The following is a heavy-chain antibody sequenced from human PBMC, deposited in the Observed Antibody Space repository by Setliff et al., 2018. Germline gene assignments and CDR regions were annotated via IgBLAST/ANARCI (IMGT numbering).Heavy chain of an antibody. Sequence: GGSLRLSCAASGFAFSGYSMTWVRQAPGKGLEWVANIKKDGDEKYYVDSMKGRVTISRDNAKNSLYLQMNSLRAEVTAVYYCVRDRWKVMVNKGDDAFDLWGQGTMVTVSS. V-gene: IGHV3-7*01. D-gene: IGHD5-18*01. CDR2: IKKDGDEK. CDR3: VRDRWKVMVNKGDDAFDL. J-gene: IGHJ3*01. CDR1: GFAFSGYS.